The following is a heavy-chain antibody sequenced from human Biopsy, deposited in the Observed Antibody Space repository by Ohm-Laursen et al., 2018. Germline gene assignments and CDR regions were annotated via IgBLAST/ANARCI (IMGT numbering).Heavy chain of an antibody. J-gene: IGHJ6*02. V-gene: IGHV4-34*01. D-gene: IGHD3-22*01. CDR3: VRGVDYYDPYHYYALDV. CDR2: INHSGGI. CDR1: GESFNGYY. Sequence: TLSLTCAVYGESFNGYYWSWIRQTPGKGLEWIGEINHSGGINYNPSLKSRVTISVDTSKNQFSLKVRSVTAADTAVYYCVRGVDYYDPYHYYALDVWGQGTTVTVSS.